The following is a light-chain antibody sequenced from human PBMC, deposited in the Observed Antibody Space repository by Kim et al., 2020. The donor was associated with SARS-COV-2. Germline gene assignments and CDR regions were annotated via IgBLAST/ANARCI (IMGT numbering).Light chain of an antibody. CDR1: SSDVGAYNY. CDR2: NVN. J-gene: IGLJ2*01. CDR3: TSYGGSNGLV. Sequence: GQSVTISCTGTSSDVGAYNYVSWYQQYPGKAPKIMIYNVNVRPSGVPDRFSGSKSGNTASLTVSGLQAEDEADYYCTSYGGSNGLVFGGGTQLTVL. V-gene: IGLV2-8*01.